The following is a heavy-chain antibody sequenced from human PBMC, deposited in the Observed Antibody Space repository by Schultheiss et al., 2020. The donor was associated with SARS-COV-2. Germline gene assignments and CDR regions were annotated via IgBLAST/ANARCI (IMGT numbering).Heavy chain of an antibody. V-gene: IGHV4-4*07. D-gene: IGHD3-22*01. Sequence: SETLSLTCTVSGGSISSYYWSWIRQPAGKGLEWIGRIYTSGSTNYNPSLKSRVTMSVDTSKNQFSLKLSSVTAADTAVYYCARAPITMIVVVTAFDIWGQGTMVTVSS. CDR2: IYTSGST. CDR1: GGSISSYY. CDR3: ARAPITMIVVVTAFDI. J-gene: IGHJ3*02.